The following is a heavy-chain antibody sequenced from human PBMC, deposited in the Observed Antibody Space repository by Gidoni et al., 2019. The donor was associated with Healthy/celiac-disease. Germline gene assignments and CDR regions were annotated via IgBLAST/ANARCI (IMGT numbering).Heavy chain of an antibody. V-gene: IGHV3-23*01. CDR3: ASLIVVVPAATNWYFDL. J-gene: IGHJ2*01. CDR1: GFTFGSYA. CDR2: SSGSGGST. D-gene: IGHD2-2*01. Sequence: EVQLLESGGGLVQPGGSLRLSCAASGFTFGSYAMSWVRQAPGKGLEWVSASSGSGGSTYYADAVKGRFTISRDNSKNTLYLQMNSLRAEDTAVYYCASLIVVVPAATNWYFDLWGRGTLVTVSS.